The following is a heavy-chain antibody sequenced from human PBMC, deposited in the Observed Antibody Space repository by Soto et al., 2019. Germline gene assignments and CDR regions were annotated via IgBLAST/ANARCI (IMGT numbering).Heavy chain of an antibody. V-gene: IGHV3-30-3*01. J-gene: IGHJ5*02. Sequence: GGSLRLSCAASGFTFSSYAMHWVRQAPGKGLECMAVISSDGSNNYCADSVKGRFTISRDNSKNTLYLQMNSLRAEDTAVYYCARDRGINWFDPWGQGTLVTVSS. CDR2: ISSDGSNN. CDR1: GFTFSSYA. CDR3: ARDRGINWFDP. D-gene: IGHD3-10*01.